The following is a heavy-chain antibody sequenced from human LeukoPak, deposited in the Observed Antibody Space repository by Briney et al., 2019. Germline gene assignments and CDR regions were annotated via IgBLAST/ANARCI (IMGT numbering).Heavy chain of an antibody. D-gene: IGHD6-13*01. J-gene: IGHJ4*02. CDR1: GGSISSSSYY. Sequence: SETLSLTCTVSGGSISSSSYYWGWIRQPPGKGLEWIGSIYYSGSTYYNPSLKSRVTISVDTSKNQFSLKLSSVTAADTAVYYCARHETRWHSSSWYYFDYWGQGTLVTVSS. V-gene: IGHV4-39*01. CDR2: IYYSGST. CDR3: ARHETRWHSSSWYYFDY.